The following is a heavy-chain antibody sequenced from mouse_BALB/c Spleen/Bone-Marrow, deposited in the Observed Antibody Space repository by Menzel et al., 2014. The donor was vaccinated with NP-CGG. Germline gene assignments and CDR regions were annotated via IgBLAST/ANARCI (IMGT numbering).Heavy chain of an antibody. Sequence: EVQLQQSGAELVKPGASVKLCCTASGLNIKDTYMHWAKERPEQGLEWIGRIDPANGNTKFDPKFQGKAPITADTTSSTAYLQLISLTSEDATGYYCTRYHYGYYFDYRGQGTTLTGSS. J-gene: IGHJ2*01. V-gene: IGHV14-3*02. CDR3: TRYHYGYYFDY. D-gene: IGHD1-1*01. CDR1: GLNIKDTY. CDR2: IDPANGNT.